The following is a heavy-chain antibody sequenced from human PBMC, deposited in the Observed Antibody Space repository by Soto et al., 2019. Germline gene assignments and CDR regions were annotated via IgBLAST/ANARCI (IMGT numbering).Heavy chain of an antibody. J-gene: IGHJ6*02. Sequence: SETLSLTCTVSGGSITSGDYYWSWIRQPPGKGLEWIGNIYYSGSTYYNPSLRSQFSISLDKSKNQFSLKVSSVTAADTAVYYCARDRYYGSGTYYNFYYGMDVWGQGTTVTVSS. CDR2: IYYSGST. D-gene: IGHD3-10*01. CDR3: ARDRYYGSGTYYNFYYGMDV. V-gene: IGHV4-30-4*01. CDR1: GGSITSGDYY.